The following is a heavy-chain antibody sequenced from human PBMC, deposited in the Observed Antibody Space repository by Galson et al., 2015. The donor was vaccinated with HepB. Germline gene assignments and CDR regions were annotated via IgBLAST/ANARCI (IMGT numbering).Heavy chain of an antibody. J-gene: IGHJ4*02. CDR2: IRSSSSYI. CDR1: GFTFSSYS. D-gene: IGHD6-19*01. CDR3: ARESSGWYPAGGF. V-gene: IGHV3-21*01. Sequence: SLRLSCAASGFTFSSYSMNWVRQAPGKGLEWVSSIRSSSSYIYYADSVKGRFTISRDNPQNSLYLQMNSLRAEDTAVYYCARESSGWYPAGGFWGQGTLVTVSS.